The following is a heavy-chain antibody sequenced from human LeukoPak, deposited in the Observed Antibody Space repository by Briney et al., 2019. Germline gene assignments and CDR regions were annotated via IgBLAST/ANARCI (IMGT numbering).Heavy chain of an antibody. CDR2: IYPGDSDT. D-gene: IGHD3-16*01. CDR1: GYSFTSYW. V-gene: IGHV5-51*01. Sequence: GESLKISCKGSGYSFTSYWIGWVRQMPGKGLEWMGIIYPGDSDTRYSPSFQGQVTISADKSISTAYLQWSSLKASDTAMYYCARTRRVMITFGGVPNAFDIWGQGTMVTVSS. J-gene: IGHJ3*02. CDR3: ARTRRVMITFGGVPNAFDI.